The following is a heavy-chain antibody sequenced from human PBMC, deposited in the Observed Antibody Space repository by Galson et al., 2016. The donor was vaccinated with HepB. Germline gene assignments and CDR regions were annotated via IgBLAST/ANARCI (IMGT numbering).Heavy chain of an antibody. CDR2: VPRYGSNK. CDR3: ARDLGGYSGYGGNYFGMDV. J-gene: IGHJ6*02. CDR1: GFTFRSYP. V-gene: IGHV3-30-3*01. D-gene: IGHD5-12*01. Sequence: SLRLSCAASGFTFRSYPMHWVRQAPGKGLEWVTVVPRYGSNKYYADSVKGRFTVSRDNSKSTVNLHMNSLRPEDTAVYYCARDLGGYSGYGGNYFGMDVWGQGTTVTVS.